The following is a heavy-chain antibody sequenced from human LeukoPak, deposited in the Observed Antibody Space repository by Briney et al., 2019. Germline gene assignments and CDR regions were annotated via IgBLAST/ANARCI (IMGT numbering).Heavy chain of an antibody. CDR3: ARVNGRIRYSNYSWFDP. Sequence: SETLSLTCTVSGGSISSYYWSWIRQPPGKGLEWIGYIYYSGSTNYNPSLKSRVTISVDTSKNQFSLKLSSVTAADTAVYYCARVNGRIRYSNYSWFDPWGQGTLVTVSS. V-gene: IGHV4-59*01. CDR2: IYYSGST. CDR1: GGSISSYY. D-gene: IGHD4-11*01. J-gene: IGHJ5*02.